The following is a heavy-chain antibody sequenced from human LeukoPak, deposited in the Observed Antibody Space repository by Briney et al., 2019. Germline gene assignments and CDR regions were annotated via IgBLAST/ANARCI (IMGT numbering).Heavy chain of an antibody. CDR1: GGSISSYY. Sequence: SETLSLTCTVSGGSISSYYWSWIRQPPGKGLEWIGYINYSGSTNYNPSLKSRVTISVDTSKNQFSLKLSSVTAADTAVYCCARGEGYDFWSGYAHTDNWFDPWGQGTLVTVSS. CDR3: ARGEGYDFWSGYAHTDNWFDP. CDR2: INYSGST. J-gene: IGHJ5*02. D-gene: IGHD3-3*01. V-gene: IGHV4-59*01.